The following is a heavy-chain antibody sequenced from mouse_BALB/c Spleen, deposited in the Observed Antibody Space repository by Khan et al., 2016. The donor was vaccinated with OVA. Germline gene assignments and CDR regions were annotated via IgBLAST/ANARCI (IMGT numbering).Heavy chain of an antibody. CDR3: ARIYGSDFDY. V-gene: IGHV1-20*02. CDR1: GYSFTGYF. D-gene: IGHD1-1*01. J-gene: IGHJ2*01. Sequence: EVELVESGPELVKPGASVKISCKASGYSFTGYFMNWVMQSHGKSLEWIGRINPHIGETFYNQKFKAKATLTVDESSSTAHMELRSLASEDSAVYYCARIYGSDFDYWGQGTTFTVSS. CDR2: INPHIGET.